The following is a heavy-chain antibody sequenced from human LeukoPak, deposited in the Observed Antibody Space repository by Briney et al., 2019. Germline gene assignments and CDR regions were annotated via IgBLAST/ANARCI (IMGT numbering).Heavy chain of an antibody. Sequence: SETLSLTCTVSGGSLSSYYWSWIRQPAGKGLEWIGRIYTSGSTNYNPSLKSRVTMSVDTSKNQFSLKLSSVTGPDTAVYYCAREGAVAEYNWFDPWGEGTLVTVSS. J-gene: IGHJ5*02. V-gene: IGHV4-4*07. D-gene: IGHD6-19*01. CDR3: AREGAVAEYNWFDP. CDR2: IYTSGST. CDR1: GGSLSSYY.